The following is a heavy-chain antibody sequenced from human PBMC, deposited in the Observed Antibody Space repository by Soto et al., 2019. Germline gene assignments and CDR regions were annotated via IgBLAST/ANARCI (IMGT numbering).Heavy chain of an antibody. CDR1: GGSFSGYY. J-gene: IGHJ3*02. V-gene: IGHV4-34*01. CDR2: INHSGST. CDR3: ASRLSVVVPAANRGAFEI. Sequence: SETLSLTCAVYGGSFSGYYWSWIRQPPGKGLEWIGEINHSGSTNYNPSLKSRVTISVDTSKNQFSLKLSSVTAADTAVYYCASRLSVVVPAANRGAFEIWGQGTLVTVSS. D-gene: IGHD2-2*01.